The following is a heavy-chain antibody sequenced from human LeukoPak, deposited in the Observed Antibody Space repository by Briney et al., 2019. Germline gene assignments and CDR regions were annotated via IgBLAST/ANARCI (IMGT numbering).Heavy chain of an antibody. CDR3: AKDWIQFNRVFDCFDS. CDR2: IGNTET. J-gene: IGHJ4*02. CDR1: GFPFETNA. Sequence: GGSLRLSCATSGFPFETNAMSWVRQAPGKGLEWVATIGNTETFYADFVTGRFTISRDNSKNTVNLQMNRLRVEDTAIYYCAKDWIQFNRVFDCFDSWGQGTLVTVSS. D-gene: IGHD5-18*01. V-gene: IGHV3-23*01.